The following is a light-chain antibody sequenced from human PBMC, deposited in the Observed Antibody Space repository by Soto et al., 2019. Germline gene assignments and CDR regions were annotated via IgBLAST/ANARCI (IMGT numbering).Light chain of an antibody. CDR2: AAS. J-gene: IGKJ1*01. CDR1: QTIRAY. Sequence: DIHMTQFPSSLSASVGDRVTITCRASQTIRAYLNWFQQKPGKAPALLIYAASSLQSGVPPRFSGSVSGAEFTLTINSLQPEDTATYYCQQTYNVPQTYGQGTKVEIK. CDR3: QQTYNVPQT. V-gene: IGKV1-39*01.